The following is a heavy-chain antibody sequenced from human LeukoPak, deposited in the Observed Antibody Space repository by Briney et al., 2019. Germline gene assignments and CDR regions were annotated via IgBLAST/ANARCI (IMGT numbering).Heavy chain of an antibody. CDR1: GFTFSSYG. CDR2: ISYDGSNK. J-gene: IGHJ4*02. Sequence: PGGSLRLSCAASGFTFSSYGMHWVRQAPGKGLEWVAVISYDGSNKYYADSVKGRFTISRDNSKNTLYLQMNSLRAEDTAVYYCAKDWGRIFTTDNYYFDYWGQGTLVTVSS. CDR3: AKDWGRIFTTDNYYFDY. V-gene: IGHV3-30*18. D-gene: IGHD2-21*01.